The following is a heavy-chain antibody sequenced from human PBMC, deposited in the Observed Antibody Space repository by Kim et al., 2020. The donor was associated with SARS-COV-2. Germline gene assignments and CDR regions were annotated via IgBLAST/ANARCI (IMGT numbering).Heavy chain of an antibody. J-gene: IGHJ3*02. CDR2: ISWNSGSI. CDR3: AKDIYYDSSGYYGDAFDI. V-gene: IGHV3-9*01. D-gene: IGHD3-22*01. Sequence: GGSLRLSCAASGFTFGDYAMHWVRQAPGKGLEWVSGISWNSGSIGYADSVKGRFTISRDNAKNSLYLQMNSLRAEDTALYYCAKDIYYDSSGYYGDAFDIWGQGTMVTVSS. CDR1: GFTFGDYA.